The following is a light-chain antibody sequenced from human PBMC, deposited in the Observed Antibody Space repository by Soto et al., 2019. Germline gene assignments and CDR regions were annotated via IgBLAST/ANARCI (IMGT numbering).Light chain of an antibody. CDR1: QSINSNY. V-gene: IGKV3D-20*02. CDR3: QQRSNWPQT. CDR2: GAS. Sequence: EIVLTQSPGTLSLSPGDRATLSCRASQSINSNYLAWYQQKPGQAPRLLIYGASSRATGIPDRFSGSGSGTDFTLTISRLEPEDFAVYYCQQRSNWPQTFGQGTKVEIK. J-gene: IGKJ1*01.